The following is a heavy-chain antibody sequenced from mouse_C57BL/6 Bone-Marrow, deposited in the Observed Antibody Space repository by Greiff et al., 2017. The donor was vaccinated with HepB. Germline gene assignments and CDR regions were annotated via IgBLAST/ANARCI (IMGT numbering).Heavy chain of an antibody. V-gene: IGHV1-80*01. CDR1: GYAFSSYW. J-gene: IGHJ2*01. Sequence: QVQLQQSGAELVKPGASVKISCKASGYAFSSYWMNWVEQRPGKGLEWIGQIYPGDGDTNYNGKFKGKATLTADKSSSTAYMQLSSLTSEDSAVYFCARYGNYVFYFDYWGQGTTLTVSS. CDR3: ARYGNYVFYFDY. CDR2: IYPGDGDT. D-gene: IGHD2-1*01.